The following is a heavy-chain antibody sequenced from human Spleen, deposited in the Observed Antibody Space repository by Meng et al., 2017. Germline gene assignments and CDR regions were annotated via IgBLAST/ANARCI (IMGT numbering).Heavy chain of an antibody. V-gene: IGHV3-15*01. CDR1: GITFRNLW. CDR3: SGHIDY. D-gene: IGHD5-12*01. J-gene: IGHJ4*02. Sequence: EVQLVESGGGLVKPGGSLRLSCVASGITFRNLWMTRVRQAPGKGLEWVGRIKSKVNGGTTDFAAPVKGRFTISRDDSKNTVYLQMNSLKTEDTAVYYCSGHIDYWGQGTLVTVSS. CDR2: IKSKVNGGTT.